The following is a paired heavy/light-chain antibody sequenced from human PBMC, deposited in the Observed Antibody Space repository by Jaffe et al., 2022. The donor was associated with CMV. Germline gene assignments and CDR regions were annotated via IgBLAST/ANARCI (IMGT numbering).Light chain of an antibody. V-gene: IGKV1-27*01. CDR3: QKYNSAPKT. CDR2: AAS. Sequence: DIQMTQSPSSLSASVGDRVTITCRANQGISNYLAWYQQRQGKAPKLLIYAASTLQSGVPSRFSGSGSGTDFTLTISSLQPEDVATYYCQKYNSAPKTFGQGTKVEIK. J-gene: IGKJ1*01. CDR1: QGISNY.
Heavy chain of an antibody. CDR2: FYSGGSI. CDR1: GFSVSSSY. CDR3: ARGYGGLNNAFDI. D-gene: IGHD4-17*01. V-gene: IGHV3-53*02. Sequence: EVQLVETGGGLIQPGGSLRLSCAASGFSVSSSYMNWVRQAPGKGLEWVSVFYSGGSIFYADSVKGRFTISRDNSKNTLYLQMNNLRAEDTAVYYCARGYGGLNNAFDIWGQGTMVTVSS. J-gene: IGHJ3*02.